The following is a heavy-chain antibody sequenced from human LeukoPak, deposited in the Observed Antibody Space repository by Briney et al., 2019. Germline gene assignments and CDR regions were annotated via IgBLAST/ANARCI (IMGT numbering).Heavy chain of an antibody. V-gene: IGHV3-64D*06. Sequence: GGSLRLSCSASGFTFSRYAMHWVRQAPGKGLEYVSAISSSGGSTYYADSVKGRFTISRDDSKDTLYLQMSSLRAEDTTVYYCVKSAGFDWLSPLDAFDIWGQGTMVTVSS. CDR2: ISSSGGST. CDR3: VKSAGFDWLSPLDAFDI. CDR1: GFTFSRYA. D-gene: IGHD3-9*01. J-gene: IGHJ3*02.